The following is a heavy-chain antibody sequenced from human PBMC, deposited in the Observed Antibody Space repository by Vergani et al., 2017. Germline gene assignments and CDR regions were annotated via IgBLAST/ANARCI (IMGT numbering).Heavy chain of an antibody. CDR2: IYYSGST. D-gene: IGHD3-22*01. J-gene: IGHJ3*02. V-gene: IGHV4-31*03. CDR1: GGSISSGGYY. Sequence: QLQLQESGPGLVKPSETLSLTCTVSGGSISSGGYYWSWIRQHPGKGLEWIGYIYYSGSTYYNPSLKSRVTISVDTSKNQFSLKLSSVTAADTAVYYCARTGYYDSSGYAFGAFDIWGQGTMVTVYS. CDR3: ARTGYYDSSGYAFGAFDI.